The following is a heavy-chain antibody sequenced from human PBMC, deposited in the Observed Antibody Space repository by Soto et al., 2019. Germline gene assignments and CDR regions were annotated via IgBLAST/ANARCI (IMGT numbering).Heavy chain of an antibody. D-gene: IGHD3-10*01. CDR2: TKSDGSGT. V-gene: IGHV3-74*01. Sequence: EVQLVESGGGLLQPGGSLTLSCTASGFTFSNYWMHWVRQAPGKGLVWVSRTKSDGSGTSYTDTVKGRFTISRDNAYKTFYLQMSNLRAEDTAVYYCAIVGVDYGPGRMDGWGKGTTVIVSS. CDR1: GFTFSNYW. CDR3: AIVGVDYGPGRMDG. J-gene: IGHJ6*04.